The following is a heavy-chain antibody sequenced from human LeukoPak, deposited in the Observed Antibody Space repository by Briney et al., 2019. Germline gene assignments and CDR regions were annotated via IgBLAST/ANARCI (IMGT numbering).Heavy chain of an antibody. J-gene: IGHJ4*02. CDR2: ITDSGRKT. V-gene: IGHV3-23*01. CDR1: GLTFSNYA. Sequence: GGSLRLSCAASGLTFSNYAMNWVRQASGKGLEWVSGITDSGRKTYYADSVKGRFSISRDNSKNTVYLQMSDLRAEDTAVYYCAKITKATTPNYWGQGTLVTVSS. CDR3: AKITKATTPNY. D-gene: IGHD4-17*01.